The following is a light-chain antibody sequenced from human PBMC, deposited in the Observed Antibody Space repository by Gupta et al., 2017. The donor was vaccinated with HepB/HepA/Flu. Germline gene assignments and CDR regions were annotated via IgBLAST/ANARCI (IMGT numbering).Light chain of an antibody. CDR2: KAS. CDR3: QQYNTHSL. Sequence: DIKMPQSPSTLSASVGDRVSITCRASQSISSWLAWYQQKPGKAPKLLIYKASSLESGVPSRFSGSGSGTEFTLTISSLQPDDFATYYCQQYNTHSLFGGGTKVEIK. J-gene: IGKJ4*01. V-gene: IGKV1-5*03. CDR1: QSISSW.